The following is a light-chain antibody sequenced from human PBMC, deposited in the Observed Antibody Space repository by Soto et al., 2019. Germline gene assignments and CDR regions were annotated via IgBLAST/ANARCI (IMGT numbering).Light chain of an antibody. CDR2: DVS. CDR3: SSYTSSSTDV. Sequence: QSVLTQPASVSGSPGQSITISCTGTSSDVGGYNYVSWYQQHPGRAPKLMIYDVSIRPSGVSNRFSGSKSGNTASLTISGLQAEDEADYYCSSYTSSSTDVFRTGTKLTVL. V-gene: IGLV2-14*01. J-gene: IGLJ1*01. CDR1: SSDVGGYNY.